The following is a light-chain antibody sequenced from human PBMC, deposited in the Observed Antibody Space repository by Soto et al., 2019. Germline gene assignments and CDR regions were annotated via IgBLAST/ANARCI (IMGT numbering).Light chain of an antibody. J-gene: IGKJ1*01. CDR2: DAS. CDR1: QSVSSY. Sequence: EIVLTQSPGTLSLSPGERATLSCRASQSVSSYLAWYQQKPGQAPRLLIFDASIRVPTTPARFSGSVSGTEFTLTLSSLESEDFAVYFCQQYGSSPPTFGQGTKVDIK. CDR3: QQYGSSPPT. V-gene: IGKV3-20*01.